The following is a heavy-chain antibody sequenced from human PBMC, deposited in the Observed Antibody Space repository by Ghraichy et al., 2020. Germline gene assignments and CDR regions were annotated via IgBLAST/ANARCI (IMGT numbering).Heavy chain of an antibody. D-gene: IGHD3-22*01. CDR1: GYTFTGYY. J-gene: IGHJ4*02. CDR2: INPNSGGT. CDR3: ARGGGDSSDLYYFDY. V-gene: IGHV1-2*04. Sequence: ASVKVSCKASGYTFTGYYMHWVRQAPGQGLEWMGWINPNSGGTNYAQKFQGWVTMTRDTSISTAYMELSRLRSDDTAVYYCARGGGDSSDLYYFDYWGQGTLVTVSS.